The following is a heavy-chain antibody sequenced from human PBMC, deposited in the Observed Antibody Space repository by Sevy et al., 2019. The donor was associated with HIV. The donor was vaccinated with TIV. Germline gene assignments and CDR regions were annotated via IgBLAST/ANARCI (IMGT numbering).Heavy chain of an antibody. D-gene: IGHD3-10*01. CDR3: ARETGSIDD. Sequence: GGCLRLSCAASGFTFSRDYMHWVRQAPGKGLEWFAHIKGDGSTTDNVDSVKGRFTIPRDNVNNTVYLQMNSLRDVGSAVHYCARETGSIDDWGQGTLVTVSS. CDR1: GFTFSRDY. V-gene: IGHV3-74*01. J-gene: IGHJ4*02. CDR2: IKGDGSTT.